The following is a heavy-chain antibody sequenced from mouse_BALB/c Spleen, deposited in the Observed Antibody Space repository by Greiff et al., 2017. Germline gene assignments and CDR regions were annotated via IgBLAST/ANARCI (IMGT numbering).Heavy chain of an antibody. Sequence: EVQLVESGGGLVQPGGSLRLSCATSGFTFTAFYMRWVRQPPGKALEWLGFISNKANGYTTEYSASVKGRFTISRDNSQSILYLQMNTLRAEDSATYYCARDTYYGSLDYWGQGTTLTVAS. CDR1: GFTFTAFY. J-gene: IGHJ2*01. D-gene: IGHD1-1*01. V-gene: IGHV7-3*02. CDR2: ISNKANGYTT. CDR3: ARDTYYGSLDY.